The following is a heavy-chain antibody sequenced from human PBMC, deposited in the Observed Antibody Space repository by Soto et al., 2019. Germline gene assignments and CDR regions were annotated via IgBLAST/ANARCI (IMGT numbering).Heavy chain of an antibody. D-gene: IGHD2-8*02. CDR3: ARDKITGLFDY. CDR2: INHSGRT. CDR1: GGSFSGYY. Sequence: QVQLQQWGAGLLKPSETLSLTCAVYGGSFSGYYWTWIRQPPGTGLEWIGEINHSGRTNYNPSLKGPVTTSVDTSKNQFSLNLTSVTAADTAVYDCARDKITGLFDYWGQGTLVTVSS. V-gene: IGHV4-34*01. J-gene: IGHJ4*02.